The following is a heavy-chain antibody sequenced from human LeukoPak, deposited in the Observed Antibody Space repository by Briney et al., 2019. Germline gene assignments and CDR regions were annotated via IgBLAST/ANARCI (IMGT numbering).Heavy chain of an antibody. J-gene: IGHJ6*03. D-gene: IGHD6-13*01. CDR1: GYTFTNYG. Sequence: GASVKVSCKASGYTFTNYGINWVRQAPGQGLEWMGWINTNTGNPTYAQGFTGRFVFSLDTSVSTAYLQISSLKAEDTAVYYCAREETTYSSSWFYYYYYMDVWGKGTTVTVSS. CDR3: AREETTYSSSWFYYYYYMDV. V-gene: IGHV7-4-1*02. CDR2: INTNTGNP.